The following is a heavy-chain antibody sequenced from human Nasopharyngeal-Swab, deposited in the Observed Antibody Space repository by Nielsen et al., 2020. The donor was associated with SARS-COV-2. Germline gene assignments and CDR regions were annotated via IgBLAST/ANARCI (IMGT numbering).Heavy chain of an antibody. CDR3: TRAGSYRFDY. CDR2: ISSSSSYI. Sequence: GESLKISCAASGFTFSSYSMNWVRQAPGKGLEWVSSISSSSSYIYYADSVKGRFTISRDNAKNTLYLQMNSLTVEDSAVYFCTRAGSYRFDYWGQGTLVTVSS. J-gene: IGHJ4*02. CDR1: GFTFSSYS. D-gene: IGHD1-26*01. V-gene: IGHV3-21*01.